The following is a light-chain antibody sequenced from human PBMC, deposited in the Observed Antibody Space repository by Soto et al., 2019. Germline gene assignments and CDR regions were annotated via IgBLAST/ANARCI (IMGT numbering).Light chain of an antibody. J-gene: IGKJ1*01. Sequence: EIVTTQSPVTLSVSPGERATLSCRASQSVSSNLAWYQQKPGQAPRLLIYGASTRATGIPARFSGSGSGTEFTLTISSLQSEDFAVYYCQQFNNWPPTWTFGQGTKVDIK. CDR1: QSVSSN. V-gene: IGKV3-15*01. CDR2: GAS. CDR3: QQFNNWPPTWT.